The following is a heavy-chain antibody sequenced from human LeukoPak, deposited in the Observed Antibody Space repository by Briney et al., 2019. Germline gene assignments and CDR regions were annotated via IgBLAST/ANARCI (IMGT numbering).Heavy chain of an antibody. CDR2: ISSNGGSS. CDR1: GFTFSSYA. V-gene: IGHV3-64D*06. J-gene: IGHJ4*02. CDR3: VKGDIVVVPAAFFDY. D-gene: IGHD2-2*01. Sequence: GGALRLSCSASGFTFSSYAMHWVRQAPGKGLEYDSAISSNGGSSYHADSVKGRFTISRDNSKNTLYLQMSSLRAEDTTVYYCVKGDIVVVPAAFFDYWGQGTLVTVSS.